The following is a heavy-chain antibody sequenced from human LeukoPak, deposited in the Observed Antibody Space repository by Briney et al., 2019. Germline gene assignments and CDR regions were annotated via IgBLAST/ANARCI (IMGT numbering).Heavy chain of an antibody. D-gene: IGHD3-22*01. V-gene: IGHV3-43*01. CDR2: VSWDGDTT. CDR3: AKARGLIGGAFDI. Sequence: GGSLRLSCAASGFTFDDYIMHWVRKAPGKGLEWVSLVSWDGDTTYYADSVKGRFTISRDNSKNSLYLQMNSLRTEDTALYYCAKARGLIGGAFDIWGQGTMVTVSS. J-gene: IGHJ3*02. CDR1: GFTFDDYI.